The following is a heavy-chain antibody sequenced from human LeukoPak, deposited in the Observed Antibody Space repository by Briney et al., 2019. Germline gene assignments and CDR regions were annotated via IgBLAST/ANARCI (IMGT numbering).Heavy chain of an antibody. CDR1: GFTFDDYA. CDR2: ISWNSGSI. J-gene: IGHJ6*03. Sequence: PGRSLRLSCAASGFTFDDYAMHWVRQAPGKGLEWVSGISWNSGSIGYADSVKGRFTISRDNAKNSLYLQMNSLRAEDTALYYCAKGPSYPDYYYYYMDVWGQGTLVTVSS. CDR3: AKGPSYPDYYYYYMDV. V-gene: IGHV3-9*01. D-gene: IGHD2-2*02.